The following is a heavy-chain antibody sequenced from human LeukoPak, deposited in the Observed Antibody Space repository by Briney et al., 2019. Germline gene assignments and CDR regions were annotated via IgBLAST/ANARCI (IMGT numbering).Heavy chain of an antibody. D-gene: IGHD3-22*01. CDR1: GYTFTSYD. J-gene: IGHJ6*03. V-gene: IGHV1-8*03. CDR3: ARDGYDSSGYYGYYYYYMDV. Sequence: ASVEVSCKASGYTFTSYDINWVRQATGQGLEWMGWMNPNSGNTGYAQKFQGRVTITRNTSISTAYMELSSLRSEDTAVYYCARDGYDSSGYYGYYYYYMDVWGKGTTVTVSS. CDR2: MNPNSGNT.